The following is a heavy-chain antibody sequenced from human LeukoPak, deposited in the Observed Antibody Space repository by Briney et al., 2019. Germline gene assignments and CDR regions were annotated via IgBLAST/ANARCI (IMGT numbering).Heavy chain of an antibody. CDR3: ARHGTGRVYDY. Sequence: SETLSLTCTVSGGSISSYYWSWIRQPPRKGLEWIAYMHYSGRSNYNPSLKSRVTISVATSKNQFSLKLTSVTAAATAVYYCARHGTGRVYDYWGQGTVVTVSS. J-gene: IGHJ4*02. D-gene: IGHD1-1*01. CDR2: MHYSGRS. CDR1: GGSISSYY. V-gene: IGHV4-59*08.